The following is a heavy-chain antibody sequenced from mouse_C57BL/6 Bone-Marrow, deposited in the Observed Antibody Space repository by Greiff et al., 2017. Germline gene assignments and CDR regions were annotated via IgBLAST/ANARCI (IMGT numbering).Heavy chain of an antibody. V-gene: IGHV1-39*01. D-gene: IGHD4-1*01. CDR2: INPNYGTT. Sequence: EVKLVESGPELVKPGASVKISCKASGYSFTDYNMNWVKQSNGKSLEWIGVINPNYGTTSYNQKFKGKATLTVDQSSSTAYMQLNSLTSEDSAVYYCARRANWDSWFAYWGQGTLVTVSA. J-gene: IGHJ3*01. CDR3: ARRANWDSWFAY. CDR1: GYSFTDYN.